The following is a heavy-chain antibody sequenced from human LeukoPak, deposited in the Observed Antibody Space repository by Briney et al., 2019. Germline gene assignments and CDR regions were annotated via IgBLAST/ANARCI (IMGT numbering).Heavy chain of an antibody. V-gene: IGHV3-74*01. Sequence: GGSLRLSCAASGFTFSGYWMQWVRQAPGKGLVWVSRINGDGSGTSYADSVKGRFTISRDNAENTLYLQMNSLRADDTAVYYCARGGGSWFSDYWGQGTLVTVSS. D-gene: IGHD6-13*01. CDR2: INGDGSGT. J-gene: IGHJ4*02. CDR3: ARGGGSWFSDY. CDR1: GFTFSGYW.